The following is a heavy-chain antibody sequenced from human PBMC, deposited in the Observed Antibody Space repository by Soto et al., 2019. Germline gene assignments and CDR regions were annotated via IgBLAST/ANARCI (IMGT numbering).Heavy chain of an antibody. CDR3: ARAQLGSDSYILEPFAH. Sequence: SHTLSLTCAISGDSVSSNSAAWNWIMQSPSRGLEWLGRTYYRSKWYNDYAISVRSRITINPDTSKNQFSLQLNSVIPEDTAVYHSARAQLGSDSYILEPFAHWGQGTLVTVSS. J-gene: IGHJ5*02. CDR2: TYYRSKWYN. CDR1: GDSVSSNSAA. D-gene: IGHD1-1*01. V-gene: IGHV6-1*01.